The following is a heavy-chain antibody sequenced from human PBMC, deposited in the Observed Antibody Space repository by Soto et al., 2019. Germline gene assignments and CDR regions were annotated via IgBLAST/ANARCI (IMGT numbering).Heavy chain of an antibody. CDR3: ARSQVRRPLDV. V-gene: IGHV1-46*01. CDR2: INPSGGST. CDR1: RYTFTNFY. J-gene: IGHJ6*01. Sequence: GSVEVCFKACRYTFTNFYIHLLRQAPGQGLEWMGIINPSGGSTTYPQKFQGRVTMTRDTSTSTVHMELITLRSEDTALYYCARSQVRRPLDVWGPGTTVTVSS.